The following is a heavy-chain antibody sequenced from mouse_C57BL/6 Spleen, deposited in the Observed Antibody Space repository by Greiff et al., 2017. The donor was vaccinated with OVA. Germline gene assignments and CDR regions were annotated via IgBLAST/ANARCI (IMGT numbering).Heavy chain of an antibody. CDR1: GYAFTNYL. J-gene: IGHJ3*01. Sequence: QVQLQQSGAELVRPGTSVKVSCKASGYAFTNYLIEWVKQRPGQGLEWIGVINPGSGGTNYNEKFKGKATLTADKSSSTAYLQLSSLTSEDSAVYFCARSWDYDDRFAYWGQGTLVTVSA. CDR3: ARSWDYDDRFAY. D-gene: IGHD2-4*01. CDR2: INPGSGGT. V-gene: IGHV1-54*01.